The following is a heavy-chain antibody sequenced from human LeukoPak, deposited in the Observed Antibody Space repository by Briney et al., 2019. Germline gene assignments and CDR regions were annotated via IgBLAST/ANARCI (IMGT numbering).Heavy chain of an antibody. CDR1: GGSISSSSYY. CDR3: ARRYSYGPHYFDY. Sequence: PSETLSLTCTVSGGSISSSSYYWGWIRQPPGKGLEWIGSIYYSGSTYYNPSLKSRVTISVDTSKNQFSLKLSSVTAADTAVYYCARRYSYGPHYFDYWGQGTLVTVSS. D-gene: IGHD5-18*01. CDR2: IYYSGST. J-gene: IGHJ4*02. V-gene: IGHV4-39*01.